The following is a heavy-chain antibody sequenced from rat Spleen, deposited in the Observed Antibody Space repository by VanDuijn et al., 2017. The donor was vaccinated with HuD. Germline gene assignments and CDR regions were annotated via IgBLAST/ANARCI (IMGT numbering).Heavy chain of an antibody. Sequence: EVQLVESGGGLVQPGRSLKFSCAASGFTFSDYAMAWVRQAPKKGLEWVATISSDGGRNFYRDSVKGRFTISRDNAKSSLYLQMDSLRSEDTATYYCARPTEGIAWFVYWGQGTLVTVSS. CDR1: GFTFSDYA. CDR2: ISSDGGRN. CDR3: ARPTEGIAWFVY. D-gene: IGHD1-11*01. V-gene: IGHV5-17*01. J-gene: IGHJ3*01.